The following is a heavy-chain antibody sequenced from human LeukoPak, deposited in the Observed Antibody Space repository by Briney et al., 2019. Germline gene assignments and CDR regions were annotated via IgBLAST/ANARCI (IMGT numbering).Heavy chain of an antibody. V-gene: IGHV1-69*01. Sequence: ASVKVSCKASGGTFSSYAISWVRQAPGQGLEWMGGIIPIFGTANHAQKFQGRVTITADESTSTAYMELSSLRSEDTAVYYCARSGQQLVGGWFDPWGQGTLVTVSS. J-gene: IGHJ5*02. CDR2: IIPIFGTA. CDR3: ARSGQQLVGGWFDP. CDR1: GGTFSSYA. D-gene: IGHD6-13*01.